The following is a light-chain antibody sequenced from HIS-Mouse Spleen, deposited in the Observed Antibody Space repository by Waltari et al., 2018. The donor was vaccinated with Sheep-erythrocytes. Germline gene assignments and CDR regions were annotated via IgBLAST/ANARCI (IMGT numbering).Light chain of an antibody. CDR3: AAWDDSLNGWV. J-gene: IGLJ3*02. Sequence: QSVLTQPPSVSEAPRQRVPISCSGSSSNIGTNAVHWYQQLPGKAPKLLIYYDDLLPSGVSDRFSGSKSGTSASLAISGLQSEDEADYYCAAWDDSLNGWVFGGGTKLTVL. CDR1: SSNIGTNA. CDR2: YDD. V-gene: IGLV1-36*01.